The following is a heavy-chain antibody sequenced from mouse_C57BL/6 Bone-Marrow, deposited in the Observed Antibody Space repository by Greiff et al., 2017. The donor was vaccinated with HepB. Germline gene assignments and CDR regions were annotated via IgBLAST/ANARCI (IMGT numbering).Heavy chain of an antibody. J-gene: IGHJ1*03. D-gene: IGHD1-1*01. CDR2: IYPRSGNT. Sequence: QVHVKQSGAELARPGASVKLSCKASGYTFTSYGISWVKQRTGQGLEWIGEIYPRSGNTYYNEKFKGKATLTADKSSSTAYMELRSLTSEDSAVYFCACYYGSSLWYFDVWGTGTTVTVSS. CDR3: ACYYGSSLWYFDV. V-gene: IGHV1-81*01. CDR1: GYTFTSYG.